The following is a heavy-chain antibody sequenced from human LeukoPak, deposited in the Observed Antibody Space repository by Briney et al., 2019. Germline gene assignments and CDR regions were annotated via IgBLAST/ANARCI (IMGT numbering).Heavy chain of an antibody. CDR3: ARDFPYQLLPNWFDP. D-gene: IGHD2-2*01. Sequence: SETLSLTCTVSGCSISSGYYWGWIRQPPGKGLEWIGSIYHSGSTYYNPSLKSRVTISVDTSKNQFSLKLSSVTAADTAVYYCARDFPYQLLPNWFDPWGQGTLVTVSS. CDR2: IYHSGST. CDR1: GCSISSGYY. J-gene: IGHJ5*02. V-gene: IGHV4-38-2*02.